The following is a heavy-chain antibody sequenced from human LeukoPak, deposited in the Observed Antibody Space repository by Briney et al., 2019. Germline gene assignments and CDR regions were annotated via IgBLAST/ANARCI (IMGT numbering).Heavy chain of an antibody. V-gene: IGHV3-21*01. CDR2: ISSTGTYI. Sequence: GGSLRLSCAASGFTFSTYAMNWIRQAPGKGLEWVSSISSTGTYIYYGDLVEGRFTISRDNAKNSLYLQMNSLRAEDTAVYYCARGVGNFRYYFDYWGQGTLVTVSS. J-gene: IGHJ4*02. CDR3: ARGVGNFRYYFDY. CDR1: GFTFSTYA. D-gene: IGHD2/OR15-2a*01.